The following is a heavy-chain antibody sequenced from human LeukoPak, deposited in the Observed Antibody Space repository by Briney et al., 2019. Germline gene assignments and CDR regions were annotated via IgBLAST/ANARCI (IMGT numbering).Heavy chain of an antibody. V-gene: IGHV3-48*04. D-gene: IGHD6-13*01. J-gene: IGHJ3*02. CDR3: ARDTYRGSSWFPQPDAFDI. CDR1: GFTFSSYS. Sequence: GGSLRLSCAASGFTFSSYSMNWVRQAPGKGLEWVSYISSSSSTIYYADSVKGRFTISRDNAKNSLYLQMNSLRAEDTAVYYCARDTYRGSSWFPQPDAFDIWGQGTMVTVSS. CDR2: ISSSSSTI.